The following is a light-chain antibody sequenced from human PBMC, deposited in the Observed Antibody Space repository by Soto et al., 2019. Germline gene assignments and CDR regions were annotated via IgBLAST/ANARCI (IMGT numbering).Light chain of an antibody. CDR1: QSVSSY. J-gene: IGKJ4*01. CDR3: QQRSNWLT. CDR2: DAY. V-gene: IGKV3-11*01. Sequence: EIVLTQSPATLSLSPGERATLSCRASQSVSSYLAWYQQKPGQAPRLLIYDAYNRATGIPARFSGSGSGTDFTLTISGLEPEDFAVYYCQQRSNWLTFGGGTKVEIK.